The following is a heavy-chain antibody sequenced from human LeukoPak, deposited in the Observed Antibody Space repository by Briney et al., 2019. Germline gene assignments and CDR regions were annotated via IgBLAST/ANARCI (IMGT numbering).Heavy chain of an antibody. CDR3: ARARRGYRDSPNNPFDY. CDR1: GYTFTSYG. D-gene: IGHD5-18*01. Sequence: ASVKVSCKASGYTFTSYGISWVRQAPGQGLEWMGGIIPIFGTANYAQKFQGRVTITADESTSTAYMELSSLRSEDTAVYYCARARRGYRDSPNNPFDYWGQGTLVTVSS. J-gene: IGHJ4*02. CDR2: IIPIFGTA. V-gene: IGHV1-69*13.